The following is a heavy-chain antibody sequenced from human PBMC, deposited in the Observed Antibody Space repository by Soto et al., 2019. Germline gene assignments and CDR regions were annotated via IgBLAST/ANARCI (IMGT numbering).Heavy chain of an antibody. CDR2: IVPMFGTA. Sequence: QVQLVQSGAEVKKPGSSVNVSCKTSGGTFGNSAVTWVRQATGQGLEWLGGIVPMFGTANYAQKFQGRVTITADESTITAYMALNSLKTDDTAVYYCERDGDPQSAFWSGPLGGGRFDPWGQGTLVTVSS. J-gene: IGHJ5*02. CDR1: GGTFGNSA. CDR3: ERDGDPQSAFWSGPLGGGRFDP. V-gene: IGHV1-69*12. D-gene: IGHD3-3*01.